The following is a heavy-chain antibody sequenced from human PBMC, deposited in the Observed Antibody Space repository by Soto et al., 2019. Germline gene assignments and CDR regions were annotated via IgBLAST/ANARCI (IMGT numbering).Heavy chain of an antibody. V-gene: IGHV3-15*01. CDR2: IKSKTDGGTT. CDR3: TTGYYDFWSGYSF. J-gene: IGHJ4*02. CDR1: GFTFSNAW. Sequence: EVQLVESGGGLVKPGGSLRLSCAASGFTFSNAWMSWVRQAPGKGLEWVGRIKSKTDGGTTDYAAPVKGRFTISRNDSKHTLYLQMNSMKTEDTAVYYCTTGYYDFWSGYSFWGQGTLVTVSS. D-gene: IGHD3-3*01.